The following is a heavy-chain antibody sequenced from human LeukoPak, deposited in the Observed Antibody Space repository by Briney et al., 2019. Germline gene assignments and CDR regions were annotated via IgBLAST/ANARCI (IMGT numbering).Heavy chain of an antibody. CDR3: AKGSAAGRPYYFDY. CDR1: GFTFSNYA. CDR2: IDGSGGST. Sequence: PGGSLRLSCAASGFTFSNYAMSWVRQVPGKGLEWVSAIDGSGGSTYYADSVKGRFTTSRDNSKNTLDLQMNSLRVEDTAVYYCAKGSAAGRPYYFDYWGQGTLGTVSS. D-gene: IGHD6-6*01. V-gene: IGHV3-23*01. J-gene: IGHJ4*02.